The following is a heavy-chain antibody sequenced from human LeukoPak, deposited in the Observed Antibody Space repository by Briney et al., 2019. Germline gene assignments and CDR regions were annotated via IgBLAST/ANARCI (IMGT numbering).Heavy chain of an antibody. CDR1: GGSIRSYY. V-gene: IGHV4-59*01. D-gene: IGHD3-16*01. Sequence: SETLSLTCTVSGGSIRSYYWSWIRQPPGKGLEWIAYIYYSGSTNYNPSLKSRVTVSVDTSKNQFSLKLSSVTAADTAMYYCAILDFLFGEINDWFDPWGQGTLVTVSS. CDR2: IYYSGST. CDR3: AILDFLFGEINDWFDP. J-gene: IGHJ5*02.